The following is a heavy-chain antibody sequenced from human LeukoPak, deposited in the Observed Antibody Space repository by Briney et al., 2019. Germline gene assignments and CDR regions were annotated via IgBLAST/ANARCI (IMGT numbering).Heavy chain of an antibody. V-gene: IGHV4-59*01. Sequence: SETLSLTCTVSGGSISSYYWSWIRQPPGKGLEWIGYIYYSGSTNYNPSLKSRVTISVDTSKNQFSLKLSSVTAADTAVYYCARGGNVLRFLEWLSCDYWGQGTLVNVSS. J-gene: IGHJ4*02. CDR1: GGSISSYY. CDR2: IYYSGST. D-gene: IGHD3-3*01. CDR3: ARGGNVLRFLEWLSCDY.